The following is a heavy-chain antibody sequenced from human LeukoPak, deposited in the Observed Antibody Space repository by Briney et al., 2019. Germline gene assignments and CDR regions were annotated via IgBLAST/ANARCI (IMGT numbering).Heavy chain of an antibody. Sequence: SETLSLTCTVSGYSISSGYYWGWIRQPPGKGLEWIGSIYHSGSTYYNPSLKSRVTISVDTSKNQFSLKLSSVTAADTAVYYCARVRPGLEGRDHDYWGQGTLVTVSS. CDR2: IYHSGST. V-gene: IGHV4-38-2*02. CDR3: ARVRPGLEGRDHDY. J-gene: IGHJ4*02. CDR1: GYSISSGYY.